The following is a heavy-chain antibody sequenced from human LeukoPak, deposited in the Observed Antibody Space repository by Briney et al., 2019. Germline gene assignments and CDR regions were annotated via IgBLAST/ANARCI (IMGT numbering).Heavy chain of an antibody. J-gene: IGHJ4*02. CDR2: IYPDDSDT. CDR1: GYSFTSYW. V-gene: IGHV5-51*01. CDR3: ARHPSYTSGWPLDY. D-gene: IGHD6-19*01. Sequence: GESLKISCKGSGYSFTSYWIGWVRQMPGRGLEWMGIIYPDDSDTRYSPSFQGQVTISADKSINTAYLQWSSLKASDTAMYYCARHPSYTSGWPLDYWGQGTLVTASS.